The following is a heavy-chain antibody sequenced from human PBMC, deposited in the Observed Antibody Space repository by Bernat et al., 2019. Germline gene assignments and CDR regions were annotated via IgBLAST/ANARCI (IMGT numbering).Heavy chain of an antibody. V-gene: IGHV5-51*01. Sequence: EVQLVQSGAEVKKPGESLKISCKGSGYSFTSYWIGWVRQMPGKGLEWMGIIYPGYSDTRYRPSFLGKVTISADKSISTAYLQWSSLKASDTAMYYCAIGGLYSSGWYGWFDPWGQGTLVTVSS. CDR1: GYSFTSYW. CDR3: AIGGLYSSGWYGWFDP. CDR2: IYPGYSDT. D-gene: IGHD6-19*01. J-gene: IGHJ5*02.